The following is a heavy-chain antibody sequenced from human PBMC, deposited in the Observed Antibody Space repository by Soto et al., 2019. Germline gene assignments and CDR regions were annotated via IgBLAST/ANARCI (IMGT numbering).Heavy chain of an antibody. V-gene: IGHV3-23*01. D-gene: IGHD3-16*01. Sequence: GGSLRLSCAGSGFSFRTFDMSWVRQAPGKGLEWVSAISGNGGSTYSADSVKGRFSISRDNSKNTLNLQMNSLRAEDTAVYYCARGGSPLTYDMDVWGQGTTVTVSS. J-gene: IGHJ6*03. CDR2: ISGNGGST. CDR1: GFSFRTFD. CDR3: ARGGSPLTYDMDV.